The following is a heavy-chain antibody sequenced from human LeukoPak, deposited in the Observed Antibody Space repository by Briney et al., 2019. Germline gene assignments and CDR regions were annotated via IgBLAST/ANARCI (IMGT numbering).Heavy chain of an antibody. CDR1: GFTFYSYG. D-gene: IGHD2-2*01. Sequence: GGSLRLSCAASGFTFYSYGMSWVRQAPGKGLEWVSGISGGSSTTYYADSVKGRFTISRDNFKNTLYLQMNSLRAEDTAVYYCAGPMGPAAIFGFDYWGQGTLVTVSS. J-gene: IGHJ4*02. CDR2: ISGGSSTT. V-gene: IGHV3-23*01. CDR3: AGPMGPAAIFGFDY.